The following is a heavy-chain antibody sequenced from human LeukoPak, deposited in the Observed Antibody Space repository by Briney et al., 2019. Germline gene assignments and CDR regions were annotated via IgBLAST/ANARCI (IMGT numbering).Heavy chain of an antibody. Sequence: GGSLRLSCAASGFTFSSYWMHWVRQAPGKGLVWVSRINTDGSSTSYADSVKGRFTISRDNAKNSLYLQMNSLRAEDMALYYCAKDRSGGYCSSTSCLYGPEFDYWGQGTLVTVSS. J-gene: IGHJ4*02. CDR1: GFTFSSYW. D-gene: IGHD2-2*01. V-gene: IGHV3-74*01. CDR2: INTDGSST. CDR3: AKDRSGGYCSSTSCLYGPEFDY.